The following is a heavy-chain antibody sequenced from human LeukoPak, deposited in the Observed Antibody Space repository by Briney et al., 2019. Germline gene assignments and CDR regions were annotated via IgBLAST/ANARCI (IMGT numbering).Heavy chain of an antibody. D-gene: IGHD3-16*01. CDR1: GYSFTSYW. Sequence: GESLKISCKGSGYSFTSYWIGWVRQMPGKGLEWMGIIYPGDSDTRYSPSFQGQVTISADKSISTAYLQWSSLRASDTAMYYCARPGQLGEYTPYHFDYWGQGILVTVSS. V-gene: IGHV5-51*01. CDR3: ARPGQLGEYTPYHFDY. J-gene: IGHJ4*02. CDR2: IYPGDSDT.